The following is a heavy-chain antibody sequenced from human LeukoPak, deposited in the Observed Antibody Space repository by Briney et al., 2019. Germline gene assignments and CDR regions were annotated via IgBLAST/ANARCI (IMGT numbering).Heavy chain of an antibody. D-gene: IGHD6-25*01. V-gene: IGHV3-15*01. CDR2: IKSVADGGTT. CDR1: GGSISSDY. Sequence: ETLSLTCTVSGGSISSDYWSWVRQAPGKGLEWVGRIKSVADGGTTDYAAPVKDRFSISRDDSKNTLYLQMNSLKTEDTAVYYCTTAPAAADYWGQGTLVTVSS. J-gene: IGHJ4*02. CDR3: TTAPAAADY.